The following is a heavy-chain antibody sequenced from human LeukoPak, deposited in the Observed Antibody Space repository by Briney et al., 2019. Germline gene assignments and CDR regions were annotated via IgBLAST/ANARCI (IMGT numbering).Heavy chain of an antibody. J-gene: IGHJ4*02. V-gene: IGHV3-33*01. CDR1: RFTFSNYG. CDR3: ARGRGYDSGTYNYAFSDY. Sequence: PGRSLRLSCAASRFTFSNYGMHWVRQAPCKGLEWVAVIWYDGSNKYYADSVKGRFTISRDNSKNTLYLQMNSLRAEDTAVYYCARGRGYDSGTYNYAFSDYWGQGTLVTVSS. CDR2: IWYDGSNK. D-gene: IGHD3-22*01.